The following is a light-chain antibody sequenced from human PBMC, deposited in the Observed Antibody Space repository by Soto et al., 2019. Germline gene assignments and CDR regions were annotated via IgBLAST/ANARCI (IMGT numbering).Light chain of an antibody. V-gene: IGKV3-20*01. Sequence: DIVWTHSPATLSWSPGERATVSCRVSQSVSSYLAWYQQKPGQAPRLLIYDASNRATGIPDRFSGSGSGTDFTLTISRLEPEDFAVYFCQRYGSSPRITFGQGTRLEIK. CDR3: QRYGSSPRIT. CDR1: QSVSSY. CDR2: DAS. J-gene: IGKJ5*01.